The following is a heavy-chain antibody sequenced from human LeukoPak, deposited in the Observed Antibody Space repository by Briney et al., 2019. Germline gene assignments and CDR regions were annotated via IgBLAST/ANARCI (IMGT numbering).Heavy chain of an antibody. V-gene: IGHV4-34*01. CDR1: GGSFSGYY. D-gene: IGHD6-6*01. J-gene: IGHJ4*02. CDR3: ARESAIGYSSSPANDY. CDR2: INHSGST. Sequence: SETLSLTCAVYGGSFSGYYWSWIRQPPGKGLEWIGEINHSGSTNYNPSLKSRVTMSVDTSKNQFSLKLSSVTAADTAVYYCARESAIGYSSSPANDYWGQGTLVTVSS.